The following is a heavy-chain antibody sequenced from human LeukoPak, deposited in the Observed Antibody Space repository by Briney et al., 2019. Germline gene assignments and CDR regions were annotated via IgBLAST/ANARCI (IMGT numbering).Heavy chain of an antibody. CDR1: GFTFSSYW. D-gene: IGHD6-19*01. J-gene: IGHJ4*02. CDR3: ARASSGWGPLYFDY. CDR2: IKQDGSEK. V-gene: IGHV3-7*01. Sequence: PGGSLRLSCAASGFTFSSYWMSWVRQAPGKGLEWVANIKQDGSEKYYVDSVKGRFTISRDNAKNSLYLQMNSLRAEDTAVYYCARASSGWGPLYFDYWGQGTLVTVSS.